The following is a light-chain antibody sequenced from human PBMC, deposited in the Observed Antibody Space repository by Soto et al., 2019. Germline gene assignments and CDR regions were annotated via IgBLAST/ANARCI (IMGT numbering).Light chain of an antibody. CDR1: SGHNIYA. CDR3: QTWGTGIH. V-gene: IGLV4-69*01. J-gene: IGLJ2*01. CDR2: LNSDGSH. Sequence: QLVLTQSPSASASLGASVKLTCTLSSGHNIYAIAWHQQQPGKGPRYLMNLNSDGSHTKGDGTPDRLSGSSSGAERYLTISGLQSEDEADYDCQTWGTGIHFGGGTTLTVL.